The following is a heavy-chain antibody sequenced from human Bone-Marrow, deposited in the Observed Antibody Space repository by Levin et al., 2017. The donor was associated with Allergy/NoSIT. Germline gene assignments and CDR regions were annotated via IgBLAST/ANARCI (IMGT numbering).Heavy chain of an antibody. Sequence: PGGSLRLSCAASGFTFSSYGMHWVRQAPGKGLEWVAVIWYDGSNKYYADSVKGRFTISRDNSKNTLYLQMNSLRAEDTAVYYCARDLQDDIVVVVAAPRDAFDIWGQGTMVTVSS. CDR3: ARDLQDDIVVVVAAPRDAFDI. CDR2: IWYDGSNK. V-gene: IGHV3-33*01. J-gene: IGHJ3*02. CDR1: GFTFSSYG. D-gene: IGHD2-15*01.